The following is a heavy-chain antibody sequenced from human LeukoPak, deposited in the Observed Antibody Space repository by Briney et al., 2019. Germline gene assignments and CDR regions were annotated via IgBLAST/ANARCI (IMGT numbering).Heavy chain of an antibody. J-gene: IGHJ6*03. CDR2: ISSSSSTI. Sequence: GGSLRLSCAASGFTFSSYSMNWVRQAPGKGLEWVSYISSSSSTIYYADSAKGRFTISRDNAKNSLYLQMNSLRAEDTAVYYCARDGVAAAVRNYMDVWGKGTTVTVSS. D-gene: IGHD6-13*01. V-gene: IGHV3-48*04. CDR3: ARDGVAAAVRNYMDV. CDR1: GFTFSSYS.